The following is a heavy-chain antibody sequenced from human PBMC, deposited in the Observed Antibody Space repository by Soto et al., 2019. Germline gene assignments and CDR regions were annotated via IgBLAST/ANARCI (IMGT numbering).Heavy chain of an antibody. D-gene: IGHD5-12*01. J-gene: IGHJ5*02. V-gene: IGHV2-5*02. CDR1: GFSLSTSGVG. CDR2: IYWDDDK. Sequence: QITLKESGPTLVKPTQTLTLTCTFSGFSLSTSGVGVGWIRQPPGKALEWLALIYWDDDKRYSPSLKSRLTITKDTSKNQVVLTMTNMDPVDTATYYCGHSNNIVATTGYWFDPWGQGTLVTVSS. CDR3: GHSNNIVATTGYWFDP.